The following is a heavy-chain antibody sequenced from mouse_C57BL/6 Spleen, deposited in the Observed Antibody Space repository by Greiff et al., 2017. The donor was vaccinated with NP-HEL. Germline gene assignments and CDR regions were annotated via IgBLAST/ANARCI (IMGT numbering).Heavy chain of an antibody. CDR3: ARDSAGPSTVVAHWYFDV. CDR1: GFTFSSYA. V-gene: IGHV5-4*01. D-gene: IGHD1-1*01. Sequence: EVKLVESGGGLVKPGGSLQLSCAASGFTFSSYAMSWVRQTPEKRLEWVATLSDGGSYTYYPDNVKGRFTISRDNAKNNLYLQMSHLKSEDTAMYYCARDSAGPSTVVAHWYFDVWGTGTTVTVSA. J-gene: IGHJ1*03. CDR2: LSDGGSYT.